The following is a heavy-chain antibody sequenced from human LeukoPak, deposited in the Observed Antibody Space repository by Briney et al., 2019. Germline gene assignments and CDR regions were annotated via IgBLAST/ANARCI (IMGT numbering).Heavy chain of an antibody. Sequence: GGSLRLSCAASGFNFNTYTMNWVRQAPGKGLEWVSIIFGSGDTTYYADSVKGRFTVSRDNSKNMLYLQMNNLRPEDTATYYCAKRNTMVRGGPCFDYWGQGLMVTVSS. D-gene: IGHD3-10*01. CDR2: IFGSGDTT. J-gene: IGHJ4*02. V-gene: IGHV3-23*01. CDR3: AKRNTMVRGGPCFDY. CDR1: GFNFNTYT.